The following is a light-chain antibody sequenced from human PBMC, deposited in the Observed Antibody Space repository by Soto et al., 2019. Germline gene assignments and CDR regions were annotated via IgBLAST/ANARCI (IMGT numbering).Light chain of an antibody. CDR1: QSISGW. CDR3: QQYNSYPWT. Sequence: IQMTQSPSTLSASVGDRVSITCRASQSISGWLAWYQQKPGKAPKLLIYDGSSLESGVPSRFSGSGSGTEFTLAISSLQPDDFATYYCQQYNSYPWTFGQGTEVDIK. V-gene: IGKV1-5*01. J-gene: IGKJ1*01. CDR2: DGS.